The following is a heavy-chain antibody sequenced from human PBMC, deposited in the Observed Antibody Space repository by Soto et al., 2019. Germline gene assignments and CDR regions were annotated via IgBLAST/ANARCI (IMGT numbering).Heavy chain of an antibody. D-gene: IGHD6-6*01. CDR2: IKSKTDGGTT. Sequence: GWSLRLSCAASGFTFSNAWMNWVRQAPGKGLEWVGRIKSKTDGGTTDYAAPVKGRFTILRDDSKSTLYLQMNSLKTEDTAVYFCTAGIGSSSSVGYWGQGTLVTVSS. J-gene: IGHJ4*02. V-gene: IGHV3-15*07. CDR3: TAGIGSSSSVGY. CDR1: GFTFSNAW.